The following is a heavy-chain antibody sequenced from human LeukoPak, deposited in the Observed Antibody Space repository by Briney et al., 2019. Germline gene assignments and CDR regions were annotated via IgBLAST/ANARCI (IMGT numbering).Heavy chain of an antibody. J-gene: IGHJ4*02. D-gene: IGHD3-22*01. Sequence: SETLSLTCTVSGGSISSYYWSWIRQPAGKGLEWIGRIYTSGSTNYNPSLKSRVTMSVDTSKNQFSLKLSSVTAADTAVYYCARGRYYDSSGRNYFDYWGQGTMVTVSS. V-gene: IGHV4-4*07. CDR2: IYTSGST. CDR1: GGSISSYY. CDR3: ARGRYYDSSGRNYFDY.